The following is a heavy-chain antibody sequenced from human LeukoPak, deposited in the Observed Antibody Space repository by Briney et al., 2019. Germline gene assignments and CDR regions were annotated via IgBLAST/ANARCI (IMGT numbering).Heavy chain of an antibody. J-gene: IGHJ5*02. D-gene: IGHD2-2*02. CDR2: IYYSGST. CDR1: GGSISSYY. V-gene: IGHV4-39*01. CDR3: ARSDVGYCSSTSCYIHYSNYEGFDP. Sequence: SETLSLTCTVSGGSISSYYWGWIRQPPGKGLEWIGSIYYSGSTYYNPSLKSRVTISVDTSKNQFSLKLSSVTAADTAVYYCARSDVGYCSSTSCYIHYSNYEGFDPWGQGTLVTVSS.